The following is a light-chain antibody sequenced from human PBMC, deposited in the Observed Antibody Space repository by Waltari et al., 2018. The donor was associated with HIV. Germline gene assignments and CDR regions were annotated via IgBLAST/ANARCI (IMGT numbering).Light chain of an antibody. CDR1: QAISNQ. J-gene: IGKJ4*01. V-gene: IGKV1-27*01. CDR2: AAS. CDR3: QKFNSAPLT. Sequence: DIQMTQSPSSLSAFVGDRVTITCRASQAISNQLAWYQHKAGKVPKRLIYAASTLQSGVPSRFNGSGSGTDFTLTITNLQPEDIATYYCQKFNSAPLTFGGGTKVEIK.